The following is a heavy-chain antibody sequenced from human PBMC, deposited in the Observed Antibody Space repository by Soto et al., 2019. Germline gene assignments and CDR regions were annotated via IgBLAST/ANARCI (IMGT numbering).Heavy chain of an antibody. Sequence: ASVKVSCKVSGYTLTELSMHWVRQAPGKGLEWMGGFDPEDGETIYAQKFQGRVTMTEDTSTDTAYMELSSLSSEDTAVYYCATVDIVADALDYWGQGTLVTVSS. D-gene: IGHD5-12*01. CDR3: ATVDIVADALDY. CDR1: GYTLTELS. J-gene: IGHJ4*02. CDR2: FDPEDGET. V-gene: IGHV1-24*01.